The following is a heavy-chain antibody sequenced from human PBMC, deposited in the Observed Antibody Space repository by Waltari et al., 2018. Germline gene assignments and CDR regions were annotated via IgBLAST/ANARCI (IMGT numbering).Heavy chain of an antibody. V-gene: IGHV3-23*01. D-gene: IGHD6-19*01. J-gene: IGHJ3*02. CDR2: ISGSGGST. CDR3: AKDSKQGGWYVGAFDI. CDR1: GFPFSSYA. Sequence: EVQLLESGGGLVQPGGSLRLSCAASGFPFSSYAMSWVRQAPGKGLEWVSAISGSGGSTYYADSVKGRFTISRDNSKNTLYLQMNSLRAEDTAVYYCAKDSKQGGWYVGAFDIWGQGTMVTVSS.